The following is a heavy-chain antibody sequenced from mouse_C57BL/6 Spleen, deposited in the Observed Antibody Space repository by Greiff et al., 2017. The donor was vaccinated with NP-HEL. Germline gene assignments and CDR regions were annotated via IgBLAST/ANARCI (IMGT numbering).Heavy chain of an antibody. CDR2: IYPGNSDT. D-gene: IGHD1-1*01. CDR3: TRWGTTVVEGYYAMDY. V-gene: IGHV1-5*01. J-gene: IGHJ4*01. CDR1: GYTFTSYW. Sequence: VQLKQSGTVLARPGASVKMSCKTSGYTFTSYWMHWVKQRPGQGLEWIGAIYPGNSDTSYNQKFKGKAKLTAVTSASTAYMELSSLTNEDSAVYYCTRWGTTVVEGYYAMDYWGQGTSVTVSS.